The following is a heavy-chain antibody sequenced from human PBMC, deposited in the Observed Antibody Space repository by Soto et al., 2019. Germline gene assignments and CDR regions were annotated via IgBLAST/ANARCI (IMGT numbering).Heavy chain of an antibody. D-gene: IGHD2-2*01. CDR2: IYYSGST. CDR1: GGSIRNGGYY. Sequence: TLRLTYTVSGGSIRNGGYYWSWIRQHPGKGLEWIGYIYYSGSTYYNPSLKSRVTISVDTSKNQFSLKLSSVTAADTAVYYCARDRTGVASSSYYYYGMDVWGQGTTVNVSS. J-gene: IGHJ6*02. CDR3: ARDRTGVASSSYYYYGMDV. V-gene: IGHV4-31*03.